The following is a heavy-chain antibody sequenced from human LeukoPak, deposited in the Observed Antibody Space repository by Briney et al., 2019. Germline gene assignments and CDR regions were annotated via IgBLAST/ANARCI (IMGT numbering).Heavy chain of an antibody. CDR2: IYYSGTT. J-gene: IGHJ6*02. CDR3: ARDRLAVAGNYYYYGLDV. D-gene: IGHD6-19*01. CDR1: GGSISSYY. Sequence: SETLSLTCTGSGGSISSYYCSWIRQPPGKGLEWIGYIYYSGTTKYNPSLKSRVTISVDTSKNQFSLKLSSVTAADTAVYYCARDRLAVAGNYYYYGLDVWGQGTTVTVSS. V-gene: IGHV4-59*01.